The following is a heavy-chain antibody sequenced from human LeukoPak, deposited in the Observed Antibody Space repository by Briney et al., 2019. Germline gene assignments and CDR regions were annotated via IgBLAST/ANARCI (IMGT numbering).Heavy chain of an antibody. V-gene: IGHV1-18*01. J-gene: IGHJ4*02. D-gene: IGHD2-2*01. CDR1: GYTFPTFG. CDR2: ISAYNGNT. Sequence: ASVKVSCKTSGYTFPTFGINWLRQAPGQGLEWMGWISAYNGNTNYAQKLQGRVTMTTDTSTSTAYMELRSLRSDDTAVYYCAREGYCNSTSCNKPFDYWGQGTLVTVSS. CDR3: AREGYCNSTSCNKPFDY.